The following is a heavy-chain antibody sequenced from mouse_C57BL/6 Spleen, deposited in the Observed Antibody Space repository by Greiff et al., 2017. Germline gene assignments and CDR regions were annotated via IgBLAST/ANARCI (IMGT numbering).Heavy chain of an antibody. Sequence: EVKVVESGGGLVKPGGSLKLSCAASGFTFSDYGMHWVRQAPEKGLEWVAYISSGSSTIYYADTVKGRFTISRANAKTTLFLQMTSLRSEDTAMYYCARERLAAMDDWGQGTSVTVSS. CDR1: GFTFSDYG. CDR2: ISSGSSTI. V-gene: IGHV5-17*01. J-gene: IGHJ4*01. CDR3: ARERLAAMDD. D-gene: IGHD2-2*01.